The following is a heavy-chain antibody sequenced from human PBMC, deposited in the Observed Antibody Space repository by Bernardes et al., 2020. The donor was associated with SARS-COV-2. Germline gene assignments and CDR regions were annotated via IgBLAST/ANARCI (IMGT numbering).Heavy chain of an antibody. D-gene: IGHD5-12*01. J-gene: IGHJ4*02. CDR3: AHSGRRLGWLQVSVVY. CDR2: IYWNDDK. V-gene: IGHV2-5*01. CDR1: GFSLSTSGVG. Sequence: SGPTLVKPTQTLTLTCTFSGFSLSTSGVGVGWIRQPPGKALEWLALIYWNDDKRYSPSLKSRLTITKDTSKNQVVLTITNMDPVDTATYYCAHSGRRLGWLQVSVVYWGQRTLVTVSS.